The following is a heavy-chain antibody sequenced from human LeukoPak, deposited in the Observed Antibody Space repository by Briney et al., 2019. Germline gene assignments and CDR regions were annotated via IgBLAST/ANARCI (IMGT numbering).Heavy chain of an antibody. J-gene: IGHJ6*03. Sequence: PGGSLRLSCAASGFTFSSYTMHWVRQAPGKGLEWVAVISYDGSNKYYADSVKGRFTISRDNSKNTLYLQMNSLRAEDTAVYYCAKDPYGSGSPEGYYYYYYMDVWGKGTTVTVSS. CDR3: AKDPYGSGSPEGYYYYYYMDV. CDR2: ISYDGSNK. V-gene: IGHV3-30*04. CDR1: GFTFSSYT. D-gene: IGHD3-10*01.